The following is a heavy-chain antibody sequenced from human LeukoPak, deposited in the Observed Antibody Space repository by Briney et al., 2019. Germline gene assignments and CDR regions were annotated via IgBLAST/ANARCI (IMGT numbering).Heavy chain of an antibody. Sequence: SETLSLTCTVSGGSISSYYWSWIRQPAGKGLEWIGRIYTSGSTNYNPSLKSRVTMSVDTSKNQFSLKLSSVTAADTAVYYCARESQYTLGYCMDVWGKGTTVTVSS. CDR3: ARESQYTLGYCMDV. CDR2: IYTSGST. J-gene: IGHJ6*03. CDR1: GGSISSYY. D-gene: IGHD2-2*02. V-gene: IGHV4-4*07.